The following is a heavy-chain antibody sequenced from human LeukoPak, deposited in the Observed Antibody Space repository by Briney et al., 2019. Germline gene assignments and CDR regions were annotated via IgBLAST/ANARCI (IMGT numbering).Heavy chain of an antibody. CDR2: IYYSGST. CDR3: ARVPLWSYYFDY. D-gene: IGHD3-10*01. J-gene: IGHJ4*01. V-gene: IGHV4-39*07. Sequence: SETLSLACTVSGGSISSSSYYWGWLRQPPGKGLERIGSIYYSGSTYYNPSLKSRVTISVDASKNQFSLKLSSVTAADKAVYYCARVPLWSYYFDYWGQGTLVTVSS. CDR1: GGSISSSSYY.